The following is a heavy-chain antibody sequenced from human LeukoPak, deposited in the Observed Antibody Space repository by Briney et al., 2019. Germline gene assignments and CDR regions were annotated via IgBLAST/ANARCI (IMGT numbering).Heavy chain of an antibody. D-gene: IGHD5-12*01. CDR2: IKNDGSEK. Sequence: HRGGSLRLSCAASGFPFSTYCMTCLPQAPGKAREWVANIKNDGSEKKYVASVKGRFTISRDHAENPLFRQMNSLRVGDTAIYYCTRDSGMTGYDLLDYWGQGTLVTVSS. J-gene: IGHJ4*02. V-gene: IGHV3-7*01. CDR3: TRDSGMTGYDLLDY. CDR1: GFPFSTYC.